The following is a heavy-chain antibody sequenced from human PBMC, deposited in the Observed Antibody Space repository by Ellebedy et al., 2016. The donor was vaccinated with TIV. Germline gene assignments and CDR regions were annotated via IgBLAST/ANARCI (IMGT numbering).Heavy chain of an antibody. CDR3: ARDPVPYYYDSSGYSRAFDI. Sequence: GGSLRLSXAASGFTFSSYGMHWVRQAPGKGLEWVAVIWYDGSNKYYADSVKGRFTISRDNSKNTLYLQMNSLRSEDTAVYYCARDPVPYYYDSSGYSRAFDIWGQGTMVTVSS. D-gene: IGHD3-22*01. CDR1: GFTFSSYG. V-gene: IGHV3-33*01. J-gene: IGHJ3*02. CDR2: IWYDGSNK.